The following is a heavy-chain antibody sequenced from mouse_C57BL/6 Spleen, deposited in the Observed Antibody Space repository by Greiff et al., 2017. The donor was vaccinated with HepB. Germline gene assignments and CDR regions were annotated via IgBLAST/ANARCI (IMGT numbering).Heavy chain of an antibody. D-gene: IGHD1-1*01. CDR1: GFTFSSYA. V-gene: IGHV5-9-1*02. CDR3: TREDYYGSSYGDYFDY. Sequence: DVHLVESGEGLVKPGGSLKLSCAASGFTFSSYAMSWVRQTPEKRLEWVAYISSGGDYIYYADTVKGRFTISRDNARNTLYLQMSSLKSEDTAMYYCTREDYYGSSYGDYFDYWGQGTTLTVSS. CDR2: ISSGGDYI. J-gene: IGHJ2*01.